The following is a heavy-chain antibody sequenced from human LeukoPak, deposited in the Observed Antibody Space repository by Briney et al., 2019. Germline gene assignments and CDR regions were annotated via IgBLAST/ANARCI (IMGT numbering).Heavy chain of an antibody. J-gene: IGHJ4*02. Sequence: SETLSLTXAVYGGPFSGYYWNWIRQSPGKGLEWIGEINHSGSTNYNPSLKSRVTISVDTSKNQFSLKLSSVTAADTAVYYCARGRATYDFWSGYLFDYWGQGTLVTVSS. CDR3: ARGRATYDFWSGYLFDY. CDR1: GGPFSGYY. V-gene: IGHV4-34*01. CDR2: INHSGST. D-gene: IGHD3-3*01.